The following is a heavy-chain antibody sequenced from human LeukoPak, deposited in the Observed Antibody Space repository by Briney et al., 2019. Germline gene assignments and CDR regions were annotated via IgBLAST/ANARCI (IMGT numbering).Heavy chain of an antibody. D-gene: IGHD6-19*01. Sequence: GGSLRLSCAASGFTFSSYAMHWVRHAPGKGLEYVSAISSNGGSTNYANSVKGRFTISRDNSKNTLYLQMGSLRAEDMAVYYCARGPYSSGWYAYWGQGTLVTVSS. J-gene: IGHJ4*02. CDR3: ARGPYSSGWYAY. CDR1: GFTFSSYA. V-gene: IGHV3-64*01. CDR2: ISSNGGST.